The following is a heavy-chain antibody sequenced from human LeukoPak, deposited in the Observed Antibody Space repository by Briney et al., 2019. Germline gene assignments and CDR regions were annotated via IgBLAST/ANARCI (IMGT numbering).Heavy chain of an antibody. Sequence: PGGSLRLSCAASGFTFSSYSMNWVRQAPGKGLEWVSSISSSSSYIYYADSVKGRFTISRDNAKNSLYLQMNSLRAEDTAVYYCAAGLWFGELVFDYWGQGTLVTVSS. CDR1: GFTFSSYS. CDR3: AAGLWFGELVFDY. CDR2: ISSSSSYI. J-gene: IGHJ4*02. D-gene: IGHD3-10*01. V-gene: IGHV3-21*01.